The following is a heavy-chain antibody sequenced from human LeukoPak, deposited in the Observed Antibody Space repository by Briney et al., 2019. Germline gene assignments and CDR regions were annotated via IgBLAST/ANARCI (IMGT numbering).Heavy chain of an antibody. V-gene: IGHV3-23*01. CDR3: AKDREQLRLGGLTHHDALDI. J-gene: IGHJ3*02. D-gene: IGHD1/OR15-1a*01. Sequence: GGSLRLSCAASGFTFTTYAMSWVRQAPEKGLEWVSGISASGGSTYFADSVKGRFTISRDNSKNTLFLQMNSLRAEDTAIYYCAKDREQLRLGGLTHHDALDIWGQGTMVTVSS. CDR1: GFTFTTYA. CDR2: ISASGGST.